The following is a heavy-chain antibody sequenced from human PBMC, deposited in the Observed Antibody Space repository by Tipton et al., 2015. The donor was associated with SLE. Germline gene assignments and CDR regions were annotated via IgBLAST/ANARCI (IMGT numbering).Heavy chain of an antibody. Sequence: TLSLTCAVYGGSFSGYYWNWIRQVPGKGLEWIGEINHRGTIKYNPPLNNGVSISVDTSNNQFSLKLTSVTAADTAVYYCARGTFEDYGGNSVLDFWGQGTLVTVSS. V-gene: IGHV4-34*01. CDR1: GGSFSGYY. J-gene: IGHJ4*02. CDR3: ARGTFEDYGGNSVLDF. D-gene: IGHD4-23*01. CDR2: INHRGTI.